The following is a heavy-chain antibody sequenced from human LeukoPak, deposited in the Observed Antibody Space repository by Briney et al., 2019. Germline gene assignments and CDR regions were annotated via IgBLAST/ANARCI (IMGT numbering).Heavy chain of an antibody. J-gene: IGHJ5*02. CDR3: ARLASLHSGSYWGWFDP. CDR1: GGSFSGYY. D-gene: IGHD1-26*01. CDR2: IYYSGST. Sequence: SETLSLTCAVYGGSFSGYYWGWIRQPPGKGLEWIGSIYYSGSTYYNPSLKSRVTISVDTSKNQFSLKLSSVTAADTAVYYCARLASLHSGSYWGWFDPWGQGTLVTVSS. V-gene: IGHV4-39*01.